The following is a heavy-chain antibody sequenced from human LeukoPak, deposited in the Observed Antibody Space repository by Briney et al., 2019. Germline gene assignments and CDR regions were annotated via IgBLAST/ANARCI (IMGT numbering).Heavy chain of an antibody. J-gene: IGHJ6*02. V-gene: IGHV3-23*01. CDR2: TVGSDGST. Sequence: GGSLRLSCAASGFTFNNYAMSWVRQAPGKGLEWVSATVGSDGSTYYADSVKGRFTISRDNSKNTLFLQMNSLRAEDTAVYYCAKETAAGPSYYYYYGMDVWAKGPRSPSP. CDR3: AKETAAGPSYYYYYGMDV. CDR1: GFTFNNYA. D-gene: IGHD6-13*01.